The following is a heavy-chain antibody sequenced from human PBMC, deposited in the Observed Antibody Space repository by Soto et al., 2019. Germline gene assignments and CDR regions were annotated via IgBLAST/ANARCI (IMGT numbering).Heavy chain of an antibody. Sequence: GESLKISCAASGFTVSSNYMSWVRQAPGKGLEWVSVIYSGGSTYYADSVKGRFTISRDNSKNTLYLQMNSLRAEDTAVYYCARDPLTGIDYGDYWGQGTLVTVSS. J-gene: IGHJ4*02. CDR3: ARDPLTGIDYGDY. D-gene: IGHD4-17*01. V-gene: IGHV3-66*01. CDR1: GFTVSSNY. CDR2: IYSGGST.